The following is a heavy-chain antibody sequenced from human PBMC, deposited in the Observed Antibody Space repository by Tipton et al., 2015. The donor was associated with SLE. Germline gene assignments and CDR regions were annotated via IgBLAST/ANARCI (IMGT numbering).Heavy chain of an antibody. Sequence: TLSLTCTVSGGSISSYYWSWIRQPPGKGLEWIGYISYSGSTNYNPSLKSRVTISLDTSKNQFSLKLRSVTAADTAVYYCARAWSYSTGWYYDLWGRGTLVTVSS. CDR2: ISYSGST. CDR3: ARAWSYSTGWYYDL. V-gene: IGHV4-59*01. D-gene: IGHD2-8*02. CDR1: GGSISSYY. J-gene: IGHJ2*01.